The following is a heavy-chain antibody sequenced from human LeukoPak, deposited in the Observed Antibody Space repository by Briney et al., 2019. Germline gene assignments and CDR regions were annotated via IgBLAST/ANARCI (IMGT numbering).Heavy chain of an antibody. CDR2: IYHILGTA. V-gene: IGHV1-69*01. CDR3: ARDRHSFGYSYCGGDCYSWLDY. D-gene: IGHD2-21*02. CDR1: GDTFSSYA. J-gene: IGHJ4*02. Sequence: ASVKVSCMASGDTFSSYAISWVREAPGQGVEWRGGIYHILGTANYEKKYQGRVTISADVSTSTAYMTLSSLRSEDTAVYYCARDRHSFGYSYCGGDCYSWLDYWGQGTLVTVSS.